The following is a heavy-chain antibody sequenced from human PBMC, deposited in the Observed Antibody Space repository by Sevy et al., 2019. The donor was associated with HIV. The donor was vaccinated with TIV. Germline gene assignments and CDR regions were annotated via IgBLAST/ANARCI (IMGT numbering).Heavy chain of an antibody. J-gene: IGHJ3*02. CDR3: ARLYSSSGTLSRDDAFDI. CDR1: GGSISSSSYY. Sequence: SETLSLTCTVSGGSISSSSYYWGWIRQPPGKGLEWIGSNYYSGSTYYHPSLKSRVTISVDTSKKQFSLKLSSVTAAETAVYYCARLYSSSGTLSRDDAFDIWGQGTMVTVSS. V-gene: IGHV4-39*01. D-gene: IGHD6-13*01. CDR2: NYYSGST.